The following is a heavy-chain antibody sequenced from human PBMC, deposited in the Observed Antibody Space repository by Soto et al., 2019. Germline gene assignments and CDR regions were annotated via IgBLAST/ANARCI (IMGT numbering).Heavy chain of an antibody. CDR1: AGTFSSYA. CDR2: IIPIFGTA. CDR3: ARELSPSVAAAGSDY. J-gene: IGHJ4*02. V-gene: IGHV1-69*13. Sequence: GAAVKVCCKASAGTFSSYAISWVRQAPGQGLEWMGGIIPIFGTANYAQKFQGRVTITADESTSTAYMELSSLRSEDTAVYYCARELSPSVAAAGSDYWGQGTLVTVSS. D-gene: IGHD6-13*01.